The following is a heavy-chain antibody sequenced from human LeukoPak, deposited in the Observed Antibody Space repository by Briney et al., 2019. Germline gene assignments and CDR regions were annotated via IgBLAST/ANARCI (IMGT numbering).Heavy chain of an antibody. CDR1: GFTFSSYA. V-gene: IGHV3-30-3*01. CDR2: ISYDGSNK. J-gene: IGHJ6*02. CDR3: ARDKSIAAQDYYYYYGMDV. D-gene: IGHD6-6*01. Sequence: GRSLRLSCAASGFTFSSYAMHWVRQAPGKGLEWVAVISYDGSNKYYADSVKGRFTISRDNSKNTLYLQMNSLRAEDTAVYYCARDKSIAAQDYYYYYGMDVWGQGTTVTVSS.